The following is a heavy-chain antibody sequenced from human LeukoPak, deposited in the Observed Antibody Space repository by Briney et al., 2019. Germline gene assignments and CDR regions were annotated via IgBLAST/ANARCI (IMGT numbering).Heavy chain of an antibody. V-gene: IGHV3-33*01. D-gene: IGHD3-10*01. J-gene: IGHJ4*02. CDR3: ARDCMVQGARHSGFDY. CDR2: IWFDGSYK. CDR1: GFTFSSHA. Sequence: PGGSLRLSCAASGFTFSSHAIHWVRQAPGKGLEWVALIWFDGSYKYYADSVKGRFTISRDNSKNTLYLQMNSLRAEDTAVYYCARDCMVQGARHSGFDYWGQRTLVTVS.